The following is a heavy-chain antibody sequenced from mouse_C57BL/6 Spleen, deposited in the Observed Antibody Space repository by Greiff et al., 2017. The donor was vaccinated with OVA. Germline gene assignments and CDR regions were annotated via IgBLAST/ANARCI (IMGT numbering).Heavy chain of an antibody. Sequence: ESGPGLVKPSQSLSLTCSVTGYSITSGYYWNWIRQFPGNKLEWMGYISYDGSNNYNPSLKNRISITRDTSKNQFFLKLNSVTTEDTATYYCARNWDSYYYAMDYWGQGTSVTVSS. D-gene: IGHD4-1*01. CDR2: ISYDGSN. CDR1: GYSITSGYY. J-gene: IGHJ4*01. CDR3: ARNWDSYYYAMDY. V-gene: IGHV3-6*01.